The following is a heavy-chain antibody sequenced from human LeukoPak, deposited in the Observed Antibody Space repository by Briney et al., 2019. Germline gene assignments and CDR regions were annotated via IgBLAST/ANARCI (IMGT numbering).Heavy chain of an antibody. CDR2: IYPSGSA. J-gene: IGHJ3*02. V-gene: IGHV4-4*07. Sequence: SETLSLTCTVSGVSLSSYYLSWIRQPAGKGLEWIGRIYPSGSANYNPSLKSRVTITVDTSKNQFSLKLSSVTAADTAVYYCASIVVVTAADPSDAFDIWGQGTMVTVSS. D-gene: IGHD2-21*02. CDR3: ASIVVVTAADPSDAFDI. CDR1: GVSLSSYY.